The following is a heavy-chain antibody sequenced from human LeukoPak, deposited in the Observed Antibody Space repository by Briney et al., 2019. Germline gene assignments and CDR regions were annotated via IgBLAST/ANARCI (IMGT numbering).Heavy chain of an antibody. Sequence: GGSLRLSCPGSGFTFSSAWMTWVRQIPGKGLEWVGHIKSRTDGGTTDYAAPVKGRFTISRDDSKNTVYLQMYSLKTEDSAVYFCATEFYSNGYNFWGQGTLVIVSS. V-gene: IGHV3-15*01. J-gene: IGHJ4*02. CDR3: ATEFYSNGYNF. CDR2: IKSRTDGGTT. D-gene: IGHD5-24*01. CDR1: GFTFSSAW.